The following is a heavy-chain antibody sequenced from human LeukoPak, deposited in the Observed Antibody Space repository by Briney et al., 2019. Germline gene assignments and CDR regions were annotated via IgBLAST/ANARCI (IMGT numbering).Heavy chain of an antibody. J-gene: IGHJ4*02. CDR2: ISSTSSHI. CDR3: ARAPYDILTGYSPYYFES. D-gene: IGHD3-9*01. CDR1: GFSLINYN. V-gene: IGHV3-21*06. Sequence: GGSLRLSCAASGFSLINYNMNWVCQAPGKGLEWVSSISSTSSHIYYADSVKGRFTISRDNAKNSLYLQMNSLRAEDTAVYYCARAPYDILTGYSPYYFESWGQGTLVTVSS.